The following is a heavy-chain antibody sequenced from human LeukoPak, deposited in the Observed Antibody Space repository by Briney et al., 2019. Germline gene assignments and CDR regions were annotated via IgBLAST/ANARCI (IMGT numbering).Heavy chain of an antibody. CDR3: LRHSVEREKWRAFDI. V-gene: IGHV3-7*01. CDR1: GFTFSSYW. CDR2: IKQDGSER. D-gene: IGHD1-1*01. J-gene: IGHJ3*02. Sequence: PGGSLRLSCAASGFTFSSYWMSWVRQAPGKGLEWVANIKQDGSERNYGESVKGRFTISRDNAKNSLFLALKSLRVEDTAVYYCLRHSVEREKWRAFDIWGQGTVVTVSS.